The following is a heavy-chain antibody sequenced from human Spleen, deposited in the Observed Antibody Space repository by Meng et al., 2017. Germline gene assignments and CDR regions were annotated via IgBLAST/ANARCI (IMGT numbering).Heavy chain of an antibody. CDR2: VNHSGST. J-gene: IGHJ4*02. Sequence: QVQLREWGGGLLKPSETLSLTCAVYGGSFSAHSWSWIRQSPGKGLEWIGEVNHSGSTNYNPSLKSRVIISVDTSKNQFSLRLRSVTAADTAVYFCARGEVGRSSSWYVYWGQGTLVTVSS. V-gene: IGHV4-34*01. CDR1: GGSFSAHS. CDR3: ARGEVGRSSSWYVY. D-gene: IGHD6-13*01.